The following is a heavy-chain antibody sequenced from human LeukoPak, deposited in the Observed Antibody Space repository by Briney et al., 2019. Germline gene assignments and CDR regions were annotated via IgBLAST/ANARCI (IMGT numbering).Heavy chain of an antibody. CDR2: IYSGGAA. Sequence: GGSLRLSCAAPGFTVSSTYMGWVRQAPGKGLEWVSVIYSGGAAYYPDSVKGRFIISRDLSKNTLYLQMNDLRAEDTAVYYCARVAVAYFDYWGQGTLVTVSS. CDR1: GFTVSSTY. CDR3: ARVAVAYFDY. D-gene: IGHD6-19*01. J-gene: IGHJ4*02. V-gene: IGHV3-66*01.